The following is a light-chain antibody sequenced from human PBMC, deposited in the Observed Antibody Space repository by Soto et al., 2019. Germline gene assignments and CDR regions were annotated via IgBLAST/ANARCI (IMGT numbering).Light chain of an antibody. CDR2: GAS. CDR3: QQYGSSGT. Sequence: EVVTTHSPATLSVSPGERATLSCRASQGLGTNLAWYQQKPGQAPRLLIYGASNRATGIPDRFSGSGSGTDFTLTISRLEPEDFAVYYCQQYGSSGTFGQGTKVDIK. CDR1: QGLGTN. J-gene: IGKJ1*01. V-gene: IGKV3-20*01.